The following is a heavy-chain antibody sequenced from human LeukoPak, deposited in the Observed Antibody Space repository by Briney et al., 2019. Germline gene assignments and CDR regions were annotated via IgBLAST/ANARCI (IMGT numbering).Heavy chain of an antibody. Sequence: SETLSLTCAVYGGSFSGYYWSWIRQPPGKGLEWIGEINHSGSTNYNPSLKSRVTISVDTSKNQFSLKLSSVTAADTAVYYCARGGYYDSSGHFDYWGQGTLVTVS. CDR2: INHSGST. J-gene: IGHJ4*02. CDR3: ARGGYYDSSGHFDY. D-gene: IGHD3-22*01. CDR1: GGSFSGYY. V-gene: IGHV4-34*01.